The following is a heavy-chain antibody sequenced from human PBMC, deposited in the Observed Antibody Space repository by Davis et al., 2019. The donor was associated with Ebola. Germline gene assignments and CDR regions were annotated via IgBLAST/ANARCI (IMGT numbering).Heavy chain of an antibody. CDR1: GYTFSTYG. D-gene: IGHD2-21*02. Sequence: ASVKVSCKTSGYTFSTYGLTWVRQAPGQGLEWMGWISGYSGNTNYAQKFQDRVTMTTDTSTTTVYMELRSLRSYDTALYYFARGPAGDVVVTVPFDHWGQGTLVTVSS. CDR2: ISGYSGNT. J-gene: IGHJ4*02. V-gene: IGHV1-18*01. CDR3: ARGPAGDVVVTVPFDH.